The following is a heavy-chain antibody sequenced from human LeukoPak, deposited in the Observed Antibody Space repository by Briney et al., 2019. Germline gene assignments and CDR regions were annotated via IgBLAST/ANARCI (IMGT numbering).Heavy chain of an antibody. CDR1: GGPIGTYS. CDR2: IYYSGTT. Sequence: PSETLSLTCTVSGGPIGTYSWNWIRQPPGKGLEWIGYIYYSGTTNYNPSLKSRVTISVDTSKNQFSLKLSSVTAADTAVYYCARGVYIAAAQYAYWGQGTLVTVSS. J-gene: IGHJ4*02. D-gene: IGHD6-13*01. V-gene: IGHV4-59*01. CDR3: ARGVYIAAAQYAY.